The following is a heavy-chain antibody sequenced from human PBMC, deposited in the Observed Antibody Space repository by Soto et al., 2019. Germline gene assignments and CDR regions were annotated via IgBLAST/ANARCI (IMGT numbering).Heavy chain of an antibody. D-gene: IGHD3-16*01. V-gene: IGHV1-3*01. CDR2: INAGNGNT. Sequence: ASVKVSCKASGYTFTSYAMHWVRQAPGQRLEWMGWINAGNGNTKYSQKFQGRVTITRDTSASTAYMELRSLRSDDTAVYYCARMGDVPYYYYGMDVWGQGTTVTVPS. CDR1: GYTFTSYA. J-gene: IGHJ6*02. CDR3: ARMGDVPYYYYGMDV.